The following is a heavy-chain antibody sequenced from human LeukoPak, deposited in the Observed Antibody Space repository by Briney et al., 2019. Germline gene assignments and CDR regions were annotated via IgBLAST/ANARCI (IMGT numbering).Heavy chain of an antibody. CDR1: GGSISSNSYY. CDR3: ARDLDILTGYPADYYYYYYMDV. Sequence: SSETLSLTCAVSGGSISSNSYYWGWIRQPPGKGLEWIGSIYYSGSTYYNPSLKSRVTISVDTSKNQFSLKLSSVTAADTAVYYCARDLDILTGYPADYYYYYYMDVWGKGTTVTVSS. V-gene: IGHV4-39*02. D-gene: IGHD3-9*01. CDR2: IYYSGST. J-gene: IGHJ6*03.